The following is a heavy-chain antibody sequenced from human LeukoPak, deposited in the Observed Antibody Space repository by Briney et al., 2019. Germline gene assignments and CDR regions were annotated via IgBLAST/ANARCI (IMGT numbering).Heavy chain of an antibody. CDR3: ARLRIRNCSGGTCYSTFFDY. CDR2: ISDSSNII. D-gene: IGHD2-15*01. CDR1: RFTFSDYY. V-gene: IGHV3-11*04. J-gene: IGHJ4*02. Sequence: GGSLRLSCVASRFTFSDYYMTWIHQAPGKGLEWVSYISDSSNIIYYADSVKGRFAISRDNAKNSLYLQMNSLRAEDTAVYYCARLRIRNCSGGTCYSTFFDYWGQGTLVTVSS.